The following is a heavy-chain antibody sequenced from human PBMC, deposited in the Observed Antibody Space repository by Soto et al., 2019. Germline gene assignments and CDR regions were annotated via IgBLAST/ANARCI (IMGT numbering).Heavy chain of an antibody. V-gene: IGHV1-3*01. CDR3: ARERSHSSSPYFDY. CDR2: INPGNGNT. Sequence: ASVKVSCKTSGYTFTTYTIHWVRQAPGQSLEWMGWINPGNGNTKYSQKFQGRVTLTRDTSASTAFMELSSLRSEDTAVFYCARERSHSSSPYFDYWGQGTLVTVSS. D-gene: IGHD6-6*01. J-gene: IGHJ4*02. CDR1: GYTFTTYT.